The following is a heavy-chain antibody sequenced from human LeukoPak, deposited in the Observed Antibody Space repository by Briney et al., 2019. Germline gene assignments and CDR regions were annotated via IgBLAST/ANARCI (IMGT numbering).Heavy chain of an antibody. V-gene: IGHV6-1*01. J-gene: IGHJ5*02. CDR3: ARGAYNSVWS. CDR2: TYYRSKWSN. CDR1: GDSVSSNIAA. D-gene: IGHD6-19*01. Sequence: SQTLSLTCAISGDSVSSNIAAWHWIRQSPSRGLEWLGSTYYRSKWSNDYAVSVQSRITINPDTSKNQFSLQLNSVTPEDTAVYYCARGAYNSVWSWGQGTLVTVSS.